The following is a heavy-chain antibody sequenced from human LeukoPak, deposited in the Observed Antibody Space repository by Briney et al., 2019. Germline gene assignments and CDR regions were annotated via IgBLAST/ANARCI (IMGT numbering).Heavy chain of an antibody. CDR3: ARSGSYPTKYYFDY. Sequence: SETLSLTCTVSGGSISSYYWSWIRQLAGKGLEWIGRIYTSGSTNYNPSLKSRVTMSVDTSKNQFSLKLSSVTAADTAVYYCARSGSYPTKYYFDYWGQGTLVTVSS. J-gene: IGHJ4*02. CDR1: GGSISSYY. V-gene: IGHV4-4*07. CDR2: IYTSGST. D-gene: IGHD1-26*01.